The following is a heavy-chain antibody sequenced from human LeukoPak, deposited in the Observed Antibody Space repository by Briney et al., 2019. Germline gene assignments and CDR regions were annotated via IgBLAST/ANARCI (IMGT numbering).Heavy chain of an antibody. D-gene: IGHD6-19*01. CDR1: GGSISSSSYY. CDR3: ARGGSVAPPDY. V-gene: IGHV4-39*01. Sequence: PSETLSLTCTVSGGSISSSSYYWGWIRQPPGKGLEWIGSIYYSGSTYYNPSLKSRVTISVDTSKNQFSLKLSSVTAADTAVYYCARGGSVAPPDYWGQGTLVTVSS. CDR2: IYYSGST. J-gene: IGHJ4*02.